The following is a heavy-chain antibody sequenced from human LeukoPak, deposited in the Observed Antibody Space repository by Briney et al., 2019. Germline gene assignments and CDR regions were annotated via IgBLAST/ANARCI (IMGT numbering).Heavy chain of an antibody. CDR2: ISSSSSYI. Sequence: GGSLRLSCAASGFTFSSYSMNWVRQAPGKGLEWVSSISSSSSYIYYADSVKGRFTISRDNAKNSLYLQMNSLRAEDTAVYYCARDRYYYDSSGYSPPKDAFDLWGEGTMVTVSS. V-gene: IGHV3-21*01. D-gene: IGHD3-22*01. CDR3: ARDRYYYDSSGYSPPKDAFDL. J-gene: IGHJ3*01. CDR1: GFTFSSYS.